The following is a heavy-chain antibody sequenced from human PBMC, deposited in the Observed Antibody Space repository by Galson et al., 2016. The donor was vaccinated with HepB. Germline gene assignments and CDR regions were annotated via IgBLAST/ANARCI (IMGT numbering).Heavy chain of an antibody. CDR3: ARGGYCGGDCYSRPFDY. CDR2: IIPIFGTA. Sequence: SVKVSCKASGGFSSYAFSWVRQAPGQGLEWMGGIIPIFGTANYAQKFQGSVTITADESTSTAYMELSSLRSEDTAVYYCARGGYCGGDCYSRPFDYWGQGTLVTVPS. J-gene: IGHJ4*02. D-gene: IGHD2-21*02. CDR1: GGFSSYA. V-gene: IGHV1-69*13.